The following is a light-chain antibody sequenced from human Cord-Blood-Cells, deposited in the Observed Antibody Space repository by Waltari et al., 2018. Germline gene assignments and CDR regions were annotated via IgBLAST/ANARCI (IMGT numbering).Light chain of an antibody. V-gene: IGLV3-19*01. CDR3: NSRDSSGNHWV. CDR1: SLRSYY. Sequence: SSELTQDPAVSVALGQTVRITCQGDSLRSYYASWYQQKPGQAPVLVIYGKNHRPSGIPDRFSGASSGNTASFTITGAQAEDETDYYCNSRDSSGNHWVFGGGTKLTVL. J-gene: IGLJ3*02. CDR2: GKN.